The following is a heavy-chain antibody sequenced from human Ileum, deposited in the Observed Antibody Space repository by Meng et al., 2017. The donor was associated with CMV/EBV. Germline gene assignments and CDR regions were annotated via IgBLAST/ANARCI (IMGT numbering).Heavy chain of an antibody. CDR3: AKGRGLHVADN. CDR2: VSNSGGSA. V-gene: IGHV3-23*01. J-gene: IGHJ4*02. D-gene: IGHD3-10*01. Sequence: GESLKISCGASGFSFNTYSMTWVRQAPGNGLEWVSSVSNSGGSAYYADSVKGRFTISRDNTKNMVYLQMSSLRVEDTAIYYCAKGRGLHVADNWGQGTLVTVSS. CDR1: GFSFNTYS.